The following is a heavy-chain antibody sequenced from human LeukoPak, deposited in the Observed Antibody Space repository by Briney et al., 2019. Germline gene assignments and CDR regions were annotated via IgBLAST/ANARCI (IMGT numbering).Heavy chain of an antibody. CDR1: GGSISNYF. CDR2: IHDSGST. J-gene: IGHJ4*02. D-gene: IGHD4-23*01. Sequence: SEALSLTCTVSGGSISNYFWSWMRQPPGKGLEWIGYIHDSGSTNYNPSLKSRVTISVDTSKNQFSLNLRSVTAAETAVYYCTRHPGGNAAHRFDYWGQGTLVTVSS. V-gene: IGHV4-59*08. CDR3: TRHPGGNAAHRFDY.